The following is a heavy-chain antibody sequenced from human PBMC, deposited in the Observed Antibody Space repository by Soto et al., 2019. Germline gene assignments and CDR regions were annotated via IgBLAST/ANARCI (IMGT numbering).Heavy chain of an antibody. D-gene: IGHD1-26*01. V-gene: IGHV4-31*03. Sequence: VQLQESGPGLVRPSETLSLTCTVPGGSISSGTFYWSWIRQPPGKGLEWIGHIYFSWSTSYSPSLKNRLTISLNTSNNQFSLKLTTVTAADTAVYYCAHDSHGGNTYFDLLGQGALVTVSS. CDR1: GGSISSGTFY. J-gene: IGHJ4*02. CDR3: AHDSHGGNTYFDL. CDR2: IYFSWST.